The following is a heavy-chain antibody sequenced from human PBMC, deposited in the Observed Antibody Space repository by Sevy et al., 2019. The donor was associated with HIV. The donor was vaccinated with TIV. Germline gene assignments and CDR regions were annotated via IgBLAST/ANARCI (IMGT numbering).Heavy chain of an antibody. V-gene: IGHV3-7*01. J-gene: IGHJ5*02. CDR3: VVGRSCSVPRCYGDA. D-gene: IGHD2-15*01. CDR2: INEDGSIK. Sequence: GGSLRLSCEGSGFTFGSYWMSWVRQAPGKGLDWLANINEDGSIKTYVDSVEGRFNISRDNAKNSLYLQMNSLRAEDTAVYYCVVGRSCSVPRCYGDAWGQGTLVTVSS. CDR1: GFTFGSYW.